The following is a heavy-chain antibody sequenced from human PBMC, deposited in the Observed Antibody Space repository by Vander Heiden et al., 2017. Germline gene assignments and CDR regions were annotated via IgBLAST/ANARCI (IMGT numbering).Heavy chain of an antibody. J-gene: IGHJ3*01. CDR2: VKSKTDGGTT. V-gene: IGHV3-15*07. CDR3: TTGYYYGSGSYMGAFDV. Sequence: EAQLVESGGGLVKPGGSLRLSCVASGFTFSNAWLNWVRQAPGKGLEWVGRVKSKTDGGTTDYAAPVKGRFTISRDDSKNTLYLEMNSLKTEDTAVYYCTTGYYYGSGSYMGAFDVWGQGTMVTVSS. D-gene: IGHD3-10*01. CDR1: GFTFSNAW.